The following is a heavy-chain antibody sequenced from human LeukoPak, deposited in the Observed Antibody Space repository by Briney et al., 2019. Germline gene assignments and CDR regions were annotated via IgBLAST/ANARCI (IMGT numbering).Heavy chain of an antibody. CDR3: ARGNYDFWSGLQPFDY. CDR2: ISAYNGNT. J-gene: IGHJ4*02. Sequence: GASVKVSCKASGYTFTSYGISWVRQAPGQGLEWMGWISAYNGNTNYAQKLQGRVTMTTDTSTSTAYMELRSLRSDDTAVYYCARGNYDFWSGLQPFDYWGQGTLVTVSS. V-gene: IGHV1-18*01. D-gene: IGHD3-3*01. CDR1: GYTFTSYG.